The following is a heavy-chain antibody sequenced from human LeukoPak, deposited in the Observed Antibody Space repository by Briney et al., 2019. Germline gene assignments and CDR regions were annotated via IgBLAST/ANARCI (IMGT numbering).Heavy chain of an antibody. J-gene: IGHJ5*02. CDR1: GGTFSSYT. V-gene: IGHV1-69*04. D-gene: IGHD2-2*01. CDR2: IIPIVGIA. Sequence: SVTVSCKASGGTFSSYTISWVRQARGQGLEWMGRIIPIVGIANYAQKFQGRVTITAGKSTSTAYMELSSLRSEDTAVYICAREGGGQLPDNWFDPWGQGTLVTVSS. CDR3: AREGGGQLPDNWFDP.